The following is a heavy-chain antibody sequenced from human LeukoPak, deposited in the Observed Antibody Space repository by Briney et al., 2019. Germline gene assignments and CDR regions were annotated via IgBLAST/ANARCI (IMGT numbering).Heavy chain of an antibody. CDR3: AKDRLTVTTWVDP. CDR2: INDSGGNT. D-gene: IGHD4-17*01. CDR1: GFTFSSYA. J-gene: IGHJ5*02. Sequence: PGGSLRLSCAASGFTFSSYAMSWGRQAPGKGVEWVSLINDSGGNTYYADSVKGRFTISRDNSKNTLFLQMSSLRAEDTAVYYCAKDRLTVTTWVDPWGQGTLVTVSS. V-gene: IGHV3-23*01.